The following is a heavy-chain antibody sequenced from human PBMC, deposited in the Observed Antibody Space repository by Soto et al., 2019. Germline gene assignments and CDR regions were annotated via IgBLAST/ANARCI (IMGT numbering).Heavy chain of an antibody. D-gene: IGHD3-3*01. Sequence: ASVKVSCKASGYTFTSYAMHWVRQAPGQRLEWMGWINAGNGNTKYSQKFQGRVTITRDTSASTAYMELSSLRSEDSAVYYCAREQFITIFGVVQNWFDPWGQGTLVTVS. CDR1: GYTFTSYA. J-gene: IGHJ5*02. V-gene: IGHV1-3*01. CDR3: AREQFITIFGVVQNWFDP. CDR2: INAGNGNT.